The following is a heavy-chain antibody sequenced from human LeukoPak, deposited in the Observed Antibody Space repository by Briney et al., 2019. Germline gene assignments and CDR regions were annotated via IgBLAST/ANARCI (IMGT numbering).Heavy chain of an antibody. V-gene: IGHV4-31*03. Sequence: SQTLSLTCTVSGGSISSGCYYWSWLRQHPGKGLEWIGYIYYSGSTYYNPSLKSRVTISVDTSKNQFSLKLSSVTAADTAVYYCARGGKSVTYYFDYWGQGTLVTVSS. CDR2: IYYSGST. CDR1: GGSISSGCYY. D-gene: IGHD4-17*01. CDR3: ARGGKSVTYYFDY. J-gene: IGHJ4*02.